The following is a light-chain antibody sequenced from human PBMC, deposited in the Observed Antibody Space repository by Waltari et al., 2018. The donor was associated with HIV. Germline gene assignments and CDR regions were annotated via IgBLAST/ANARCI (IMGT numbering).Light chain of an antibody. CDR2: GTN. J-gene: IGLJ2*01. CDR1: SSNIGAGYD. V-gene: IGLV1-40*01. CDR3: QSYDSSLSGWVV. Sequence: QSLLTQPPSASGAPGQRVTISCTGSSSNIGAGYDLHWYQQLPGTAPTLLIYGTNKRPSGVPDRFSGSKAGTSASLAITGLQAEDEAEYYCQSYDSSLSGWVVFGGGTKVTVL.